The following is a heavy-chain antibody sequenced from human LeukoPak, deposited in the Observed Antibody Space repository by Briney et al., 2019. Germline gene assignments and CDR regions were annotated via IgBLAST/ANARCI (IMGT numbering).Heavy chain of an antibody. CDR3: VRVVTGSVDY. CDR2: IYYAGDT. J-gene: IGHJ4*02. CDR1: GGSISGHC. D-gene: IGHD3-10*01. Sequence: SETLSLTCTVSGGSISGHCWGWIRQPPGKGLEWIGYIYYAGDTNYIPSFESRVTISVDTSKNQFSLKLGSVTAADTAIYYCVRVVTGSVDYWGQGTLVTVSS. V-gene: IGHV4-59*11.